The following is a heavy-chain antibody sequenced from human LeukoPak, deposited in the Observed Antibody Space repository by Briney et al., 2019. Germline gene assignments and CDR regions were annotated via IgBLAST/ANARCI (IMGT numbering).Heavy chain of an antibody. CDR3: AQESGRYYNSGNSGPYYFDS. V-gene: IGHV3-23*01. D-gene: IGHD3-10*01. CDR2: ISGSGGTT. CDR1: GFTFSSYA. Sequence: GSLRLSCTASGFTFSSYAMTWVRQAPRKGLEWVSGISGSGGTTYYADSVKGRFTISRDNSMNTLYLEVNSLRAEDTAMYYCAQESGRYYNSGNSGPYYFDSWGQGPLVAVSS. J-gene: IGHJ4*02.